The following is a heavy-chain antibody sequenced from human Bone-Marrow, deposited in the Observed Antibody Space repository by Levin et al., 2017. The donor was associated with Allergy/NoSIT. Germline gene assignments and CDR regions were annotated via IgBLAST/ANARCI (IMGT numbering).Heavy chain of an antibody. D-gene: IGHD5-18*01. V-gene: IGHV3-33*01. Sequence: GESLKISCAASGFTFSSYGMHWVRQAPGKGLEWVAVMWYDRSNEYYADSVKGRFIVSRDNSKNTLYLQMNSLRAEDTAVYYCASAYTYGSPFGYWGQGTLVTVSS. J-gene: IGHJ4*02. CDR2: MWYDRSNE. CDR3: ASAYTYGSPFGY. CDR1: GFTFSSYG.